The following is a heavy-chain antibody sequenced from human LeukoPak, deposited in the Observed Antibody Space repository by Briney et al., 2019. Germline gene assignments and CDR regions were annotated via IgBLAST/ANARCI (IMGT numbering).Heavy chain of an antibody. D-gene: IGHD2-8*01. V-gene: IGHV5-51*01. J-gene: IGHJ6*02. CDR3: ASTRGDCTNGVCYYYYGMDV. CDR1: GYSFTSYW. CDR2: IYPGDSDT. Sequence: GESLKISCKGSGYSFTSYWIGWVRQMPGKGQEWMGIIYPGDSDTRYSPSFQGQVTISADKSISTAYLQWSSLKASDTAMYYCASTRGDCTNGVCYYYYGMDVWGQGTTVTVSS.